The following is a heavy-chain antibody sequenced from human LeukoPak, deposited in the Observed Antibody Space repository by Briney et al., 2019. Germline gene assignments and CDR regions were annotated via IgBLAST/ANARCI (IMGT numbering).Heavy chain of an antibody. CDR1: GFTFSSYA. J-gene: IGHJ4*02. CDR2: ISSNGGIT. D-gene: IGHD5-24*01. V-gene: IGHV3-64D*06. CDR3: VKDKGRDSYNPIFDH. Sequence: GGSLRLSCSASGFTFSSYAMHWVRQAPGKGLEYVSAISSNGGITYYTDSVKGRFTISRDNSKNTLYLQMSSLRAEDTAVYYCVKDKGRDSYNPIFDHWGQGTLVTVSS.